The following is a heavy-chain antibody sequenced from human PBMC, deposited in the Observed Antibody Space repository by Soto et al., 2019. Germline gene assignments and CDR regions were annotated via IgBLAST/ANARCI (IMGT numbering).Heavy chain of an antibody. V-gene: IGHV3-9*01. D-gene: IGHD4-17*01. CDR1: GFTFDDYA. CDR3: AKDSHDYGDPGFDY. J-gene: IGHJ4*02. CDR2: ISWNSGSI. Sequence: GGSLRLSCAASGFTFDDYAMHWVRQAPGKGLEWVSGISWNSGSIGYADSVKGRFTISRDNAKNSLYLQMNSLRAEDTALYYCAKDSHDYGDPGFDYWGQGTLVTVSS.